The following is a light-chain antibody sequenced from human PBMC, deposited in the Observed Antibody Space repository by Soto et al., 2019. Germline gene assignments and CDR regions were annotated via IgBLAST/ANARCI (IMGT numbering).Light chain of an antibody. CDR2: DAS. Sequence: EIVLTQSPATLSLSPGERATLSCRASQSVSSYLAWYQQKPGQAPRLLIYDASNRATGIPARFSGSGYGTDFTLTISSLGPEDFAVYYCQQRSNLPPTFGQGTRLEIK. V-gene: IGKV3-11*01. CDR1: QSVSSY. CDR3: QQRSNLPPT. J-gene: IGKJ5*01.